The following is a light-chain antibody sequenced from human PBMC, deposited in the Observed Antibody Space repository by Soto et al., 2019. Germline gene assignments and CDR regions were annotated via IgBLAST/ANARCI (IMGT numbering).Light chain of an antibody. CDR3: QQYSIWRT. Sequence: EIVMTHSPATLSLSPCERATLSSRASESVSTNLAWYQQKAGQAPRLLIYGASTRATGIPARFSGSGSGTEFTLTISSLQSEDFAVYYCQQYSIWRTFGQGTKVDIK. J-gene: IGKJ1*01. V-gene: IGKV3-15*01. CDR1: ESVSTN. CDR2: GAS.